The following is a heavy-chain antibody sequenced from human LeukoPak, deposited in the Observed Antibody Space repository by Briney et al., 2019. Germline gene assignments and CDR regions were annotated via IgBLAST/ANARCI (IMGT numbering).Heavy chain of an antibody. V-gene: IGHV4-30-2*01. CDR2: IYHSGST. CDR3: ARDYCSGGSCYFHVFDV. CDR1: GGSISSGGYS. D-gene: IGHD2-15*01. Sequence: SQTLSLTCAVSGGSISSGGYSWSWIRQPPGKGLEWIGYIYHSGSTYYNPSLKSRVTISVDRSKNQFSLKLSSVTAADTAVYYCARDYCSGGSCYFHVFDVWGQGTTVTVSS. J-gene: IGHJ3*01.